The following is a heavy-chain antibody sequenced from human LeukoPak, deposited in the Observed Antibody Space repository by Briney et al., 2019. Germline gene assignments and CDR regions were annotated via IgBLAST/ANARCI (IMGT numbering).Heavy chain of an antibody. CDR1: GGSISSYY. Sequence: SETLSLTCTVSGGSISSYYWSWIRQPPGKGLEWIGYIYYSGSTNYNPSLKSRVTISVDTSKNQFSLKMSSVTAADTAVYYCAKADCSSTSCYAGLISYWFDPWGQGTLVTVSS. D-gene: IGHD2-2*01. CDR3: AKADCSSTSCYAGLISYWFDP. CDR2: IYYSGST. J-gene: IGHJ5*02. V-gene: IGHV4-59*01.